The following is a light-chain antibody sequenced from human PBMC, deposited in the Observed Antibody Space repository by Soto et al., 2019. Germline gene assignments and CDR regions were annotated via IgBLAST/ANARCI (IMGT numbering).Light chain of an antibody. CDR1: NSDIGRYKF. Sequence: QPVLTQPASVSGSPGQSITISCTGTNSDIGRYKFVSWFQQHPGKAPKLMIFEGTNRPSGVSNRFSGSKSGNTASLTISGLQAEDEAIYFCSSSTNTNTLVIFGGGTQLTVL. J-gene: IGLJ2*01. CDR2: EGT. CDR3: SSSTNTNTLVI. V-gene: IGLV2-14*01.